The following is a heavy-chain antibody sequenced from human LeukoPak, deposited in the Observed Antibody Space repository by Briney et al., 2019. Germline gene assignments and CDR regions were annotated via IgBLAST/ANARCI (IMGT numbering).Heavy chain of an antibody. CDR3: AKGLRSSAYYYIDY. J-gene: IGHJ4*02. Sequence: GGSLRLSCAASGFTFSSYTMHWVRQAPGKGLEWVAVISYDGSNKYYADSVKGRFTISRDNSKDTLYLQMNSLRAEDTAVYYCAKGLRSSAYYYIDYWGQGTLVTVSS. CDR2: ISYDGSNK. D-gene: IGHD3-22*01. V-gene: IGHV3-30-3*01. CDR1: GFTFSSYT.